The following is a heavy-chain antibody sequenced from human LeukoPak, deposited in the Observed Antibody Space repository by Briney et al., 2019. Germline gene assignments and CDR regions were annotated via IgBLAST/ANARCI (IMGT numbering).Heavy chain of an antibody. CDR3: ARDPGSGWYGDYFDY. D-gene: IGHD6-19*01. Sequence: ASVKVSCKASGYTFTSYGISWVRQAPGQGLEWMGWISAYNGNTNYAQKLQGRVTMTTDTSTSTAYMELRSLRSDDTAVYYCARDPGSGWYGDYFDYWGQGTLVTVSS. V-gene: IGHV1-18*01. CDR1: GYTFTSYG. J-gene: IGHJ4*02. CDR2: ISAYNGNT.